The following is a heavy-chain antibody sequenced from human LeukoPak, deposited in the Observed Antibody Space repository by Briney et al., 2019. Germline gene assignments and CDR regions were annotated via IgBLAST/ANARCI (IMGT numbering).Heavy chain of an antibody. CDR3: ASLGSYRSDY. D-gene: IGHD3-16*02. CDR1: GGSFSGYY. CDR2: INPSGST. V-gene: IGHV4-34*01. Sequence: KPSETLSLTCAVYGGSFSGYYWSWIRQPPGKGLEWIGEINPSGSTNYNPSLKSRVTMSLDTSKNHFSLKLSSVTAADTAVYYCASLGSYRSDYWGQGTLVTVTS. J-gene: IGHJ4*02.